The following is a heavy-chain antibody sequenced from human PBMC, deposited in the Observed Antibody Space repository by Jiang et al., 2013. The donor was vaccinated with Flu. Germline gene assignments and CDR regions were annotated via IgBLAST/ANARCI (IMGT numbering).Heavy chain of an antibody. CDR3: ATQDGSGYYYYFNS. Sequence: ETLSLTCTVSGDSISSSSYYWGWIRQPPGKGLEWIGSMDYSGSTYYNPSLKSRVTISVDTSKNQFSLKLSSVTAADTAVYYCATQDGSGYYYYFNSWGQGTLVTVSS. J-gene: IGHJ4*02. CDR2: MDYSGST. V-gene: IGHV4-39*07. CDR1: GDSISSSSYY. D-gene: IGHD3-22*01.